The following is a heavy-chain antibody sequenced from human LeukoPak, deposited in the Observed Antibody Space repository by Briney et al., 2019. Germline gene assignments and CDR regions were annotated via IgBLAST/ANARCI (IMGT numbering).Heavy chain of an antibody. CDR2: IYTGGST. J-gene: IGHJ6*03. D-gene: IGHD3-9*01. V-gene: IGHV4-39*07. CDR1: GGSISSRSYY. CDR3: ARTYYDTFMDV. Sequence: SETLSLTCTVSGGSISSRSYYWGWIRQPPGKGLEWIGRIYTGGSTNYNPSLKSRVTISKDTSKNQFSLKVSSVTAADTAVYYCARTYYDTFMDVWGKGTTVTISS.